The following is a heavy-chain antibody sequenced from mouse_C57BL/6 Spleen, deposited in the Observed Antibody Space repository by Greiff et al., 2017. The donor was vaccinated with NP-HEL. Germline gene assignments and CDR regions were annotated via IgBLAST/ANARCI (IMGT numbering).Heavy chain of an antibody. J-gene: IGHJ2*01. Sequence: VQLLESGAELVKPGASVKISCKASGYAFSSYWMNWVQQRPGKGLEWIGQIYPGGGDTNYNGKFKGKATLTADKSSSTTYMQLSSLTSEDSAVYFCECYDGYYERGFDYWGQGTTLTVSS. CDR1: GYAFSSYW. V-gene: IGHV1-80*01. CDR2: IYPGGGDT. CDR3: ECYDGYYERGFDY. D-gene: IGHD2-3*01.